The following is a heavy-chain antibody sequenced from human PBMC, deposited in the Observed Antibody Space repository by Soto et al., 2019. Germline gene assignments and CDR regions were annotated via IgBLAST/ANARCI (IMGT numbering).Heavy chain of an antibody. D-gene: IGHD6-19*01. CDR3: ARETYSSGWYYWFDP. CDR1: GGSISGNF. Sequence: SETLSLTCTVSGGSISGNFWTWIRQPPGKGLEWIGYIYYSGDTNYNPSLKSRVTISVDTSKNQFSLRLSSVTAADTAVYYCARETYSSGWYYWFDPWGQGTLVTVSS. J-gene: IGHJ5*02. V-gene: IGHV4-59*01. CDR2: IYYSGDT.